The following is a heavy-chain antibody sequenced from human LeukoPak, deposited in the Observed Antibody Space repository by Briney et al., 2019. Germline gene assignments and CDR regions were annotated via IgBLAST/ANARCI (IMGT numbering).Heavy chain of an antibody. J-gene: IGHJ6*03. CDR3: ARDHQGTYFDFWSGSKANNYYYMDV. Sequence: SETLSLTCTVSGGSISSSSYYWGWIRQPPGKGLEWIGTIHYSGSTYYNTSLKSRVTISVDTSKNQFSLKLRSVTAADTAVYYCARDHQGTYFDFWSGSKANNYYYMDVRGKGTTVTVSS. CDR1: GGSISSSSYY. D-gene: IGHD3-3*01. V-gene: IGHV4-39*07. CDR2: IHYSGST.